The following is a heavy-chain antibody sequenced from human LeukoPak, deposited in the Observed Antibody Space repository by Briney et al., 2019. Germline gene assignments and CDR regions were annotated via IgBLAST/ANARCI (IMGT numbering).Heavy chain of an antibody. D-gene: IGHD5-18*01. Sequence: GGSLRLSCAASGFTFSSYAMSWVRQAPGKGLEWVSAISGSGGSTYYADSVKGRFTISRDNSRNTLYLQVNSLKTDDTAVYYCAKMVQLWSAIDFWGQGTLVTVSS. V-gene: IGHV3-23*01. CDR2: ISGSGGST. J-gene: IGHJ4*02. CDR3: AKMVQLWSAIDF. CDR1: GFTFSSYA.